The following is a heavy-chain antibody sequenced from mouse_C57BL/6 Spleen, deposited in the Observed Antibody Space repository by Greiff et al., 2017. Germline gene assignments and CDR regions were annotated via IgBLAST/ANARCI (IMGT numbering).Heavy chain of an antibody. CDR2: IYPGDGDP. V-gene: IGHV1-80*01. CDR1: GYAFSSSW. D-gene: IGHD1-1*01. CDR3: ARTTTVVEGWFAY. J-gene: IGHJ3*01. Sequence: VHLVASGAALVQPGASVKISCKSSGYAFSSSWMNWVKQRPGQGLDCIGQIYPGDGDPTYNGKFQGKATLTADKSSSTAYMLLSSLTSEDSAVYFCARTTTVVEGWFAYWGQGTLVTVSA.